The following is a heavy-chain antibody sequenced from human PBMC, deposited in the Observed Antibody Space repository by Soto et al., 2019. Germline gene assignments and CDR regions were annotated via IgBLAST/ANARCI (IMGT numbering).Heavy chain of an antibody. J-gene: IGHJ4*02. D-gene: IGHD3-9*01. CDR3: ATDRSSYDILTPPTDY. V-gene: IGHV1-24*01. Sequence: ASVKVSCKVSGYTLTELSMHWLRQAPGKGLEWMGGFDPEDGETIYAQKFQGRVTMTEDTSTDTAYMELSSLRSEDTAVYYCATDRSSYDILTPPTDYWGQGTLVTVSS. CDR1: GYTLTELS. CDR2: FDPEDGET.